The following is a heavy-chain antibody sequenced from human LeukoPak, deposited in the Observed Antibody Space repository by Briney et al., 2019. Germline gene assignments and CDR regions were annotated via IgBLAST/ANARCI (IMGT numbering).Heavy chain of an antibody. Sequence: KTGRSLRLSCAASGFTFSSYWMSWVRQAPGKGLEWVSSISSSSSYIYYADSVKGRFTISRDNAKNSLYLQMNSLRAEDTAVYYCARVLVSPPELLWFGELSPWGYYYGMDVWGQGTTVTVSS. V-gene: IGHV3-21*01. CDR2: ISSSSSYI. CDR3: ARVLVSPPELLWFGELSPWGYYYGMDV. D-gene: IGHD3-10*01. CDR1: GFTFSSYW. J-gene: IGHJ6*02.